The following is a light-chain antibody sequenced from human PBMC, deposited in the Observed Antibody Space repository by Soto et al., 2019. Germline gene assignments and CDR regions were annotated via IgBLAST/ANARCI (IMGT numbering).Light chain of an antibody. CDR1: SSDVGAYDY. CDR3: SSHTSTSTPPDV. Sequence: QSALTQPASVSGSPGQSIIISCIGTSSDVGAYDYVSWYQHHPGKAPKLMIYDVSNRPSGVSNRFSGSKSGNTASLTISGLQAEDEADYYCSSHTSTSTPPDVFGTGTKLTVL. V-gene: IGLV2-14*03. J-gene: IGLJ1*01. CDR2: DVS.